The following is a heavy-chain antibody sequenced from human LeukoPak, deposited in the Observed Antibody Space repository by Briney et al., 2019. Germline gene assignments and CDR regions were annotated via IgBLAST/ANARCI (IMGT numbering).Heavy chain of an antibody. CDR2: IYYSGNT. J-gene: IGHJ5*02. CDR3: ARRIITGTTWFDP. CDR1: GFTFSSYG. Sequence: GSLRLSCAASGFTFSSYGMHWVRQAPGKGLEWIGSIYYSGNTYYNPSLKSRVTISVNTSKNQFSLKLSSVTAADTAVYYCARRIITGTTWFDPWGQGTLVTVSS. D-gene: IGHD1-7*01. V-gene: IGHV4-39*01.